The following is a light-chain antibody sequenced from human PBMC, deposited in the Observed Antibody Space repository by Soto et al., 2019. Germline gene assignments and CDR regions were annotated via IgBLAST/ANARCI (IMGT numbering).Light chain of an antibody. CDR1: QSVSSSY. CDR3: QRYGSSPT. Sequence: EIVLTQSPGTLSLSPGERATLSCRASQSVSSSYLAWYQQKPGQAPRLLIYGASSRATGIPDRFSGSGSGTAFTLTISRLEPEVFAVYYCQRYGSSPTFGGGTKVEIK. J-gene: IGKJ4*01. V-gene: IGKV3-20*01. CDR2: GAS.